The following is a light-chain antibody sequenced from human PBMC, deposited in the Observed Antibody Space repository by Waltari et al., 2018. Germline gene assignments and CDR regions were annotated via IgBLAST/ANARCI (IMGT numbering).Light chain of an antibody. CDR2: AAS. CDR1: QSISNY. V-gene: IGKV1-39*01. Sequence: EIQMTQSPSSLSASVGDRVTITCRASQSISNYLNWYQQKPGKAPKLLIYAASSLQSGVPSRFSGSGSGTDFTLTISSLQPEDFATYYCQQSYSTPYTFGQGTKLEIK. CDR3: QQSYSTPYT. J-gene: IGKJ2*01.